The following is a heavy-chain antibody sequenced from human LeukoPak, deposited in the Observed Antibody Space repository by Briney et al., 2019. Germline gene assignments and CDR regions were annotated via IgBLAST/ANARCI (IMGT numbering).Heavy chain of an antibody. Sequence: GGSLRLSCAASGFTFSRFRMSWVRQPPGEGLGWVANINQDGSEVYYVDSVKGRFTVSTDNAKNSLYLQMTSRRADDTAVYYCAASWGSAIDFWGQGTLVTVSS. V-gene: IGHV3-7*01. CDR3: AASWGSAIDF. CDR2: INQDGSEV. D-gene: IGHD3-16*01. J-gene: IGHJ4*02. CDR1: GFTFSRFR.